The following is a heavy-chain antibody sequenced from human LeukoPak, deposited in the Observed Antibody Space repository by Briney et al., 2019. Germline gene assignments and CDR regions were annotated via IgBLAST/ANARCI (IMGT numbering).Heavy chain of an antibody. Sequence: PGGSLRLSCAASGFTASTYYMNWVRQAPGKGLEWVSIIYSGGTTYYADSVKGRFTISRDTSKNTLSLQMNSLRAEDTAVYFCARVGDHLHWNLDLWGRGTLVTVSS. D-gene: IGHD5-24*01. CDR3: ARVGDHLHWNLDL. CDR1: GFTASTYY. J-gene: IGHJ2*01. V-gene: IGHV3-53*01. CDR2: IYSGGTT.